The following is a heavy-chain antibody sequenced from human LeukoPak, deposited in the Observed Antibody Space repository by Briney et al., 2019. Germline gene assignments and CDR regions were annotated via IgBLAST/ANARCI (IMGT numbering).Heavy chain of an antibody. Sequence: ASVKVSCKASGYTFTSYGISWVRQTPGQGLEWMGWISACNGNTNYAQKLQGRVTMTTDTSTSTAYMELRSLRSDDTAVYYCARDPPQKYYDILTGYSGGFDPWGQGTLVTVSS. CDR1: GYTFTSYG. CDR2: ISACNGNT. J-gene: IGHJ5*02. D-gene: IGHD3-9*01. CDR3: ARDPPQKYYDILTGYSGGFDP. V-gene: IGHV1-18*01.